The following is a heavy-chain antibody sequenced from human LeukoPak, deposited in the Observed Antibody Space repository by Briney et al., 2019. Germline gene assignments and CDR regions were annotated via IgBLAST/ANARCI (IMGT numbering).Heavy chain of an antibody. CDR3: AREEGIAVSGRDVVDV. D-gene: IGHD6-13*01. Sequence: SETLSLTCTVSGGAFSNYYWSWIRQPPGKGLEWIGYTHNSGSTNYNPSLKSRVTISVDTSKNQFSLNLNSVTAADTAVYYCAREEGIAVSGRDVVDVWCQGTMVTVSS. J-gene: IGHJ3*01. CDR2: THNSGST. CDR1: GGAFSNYY. V-gene: IGHV4-59*01.